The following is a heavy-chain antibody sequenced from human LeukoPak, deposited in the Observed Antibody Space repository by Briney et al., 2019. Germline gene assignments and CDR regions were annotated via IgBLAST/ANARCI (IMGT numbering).Heavy chain of an antibody. V-gene: IGHV1-18*01. CDR1: GYTFTTYG. Sequence: ASVKVSCKASGYTFTTYGINWVRQAPGQGLEWMGWISTYSDISNYAQKIQGRVTMTTDTSTSTAYMELRSLRSDDTAVYYCARDWSHMTGPDYWGQGTLVTVSS. CDR3: ARDWSHMTGPDY. CDR2: ISTYSDIS. J-gene: IGHJ4*02.